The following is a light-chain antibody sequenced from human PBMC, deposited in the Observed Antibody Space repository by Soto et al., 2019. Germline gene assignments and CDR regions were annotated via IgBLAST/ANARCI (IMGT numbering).Light chain of an antibody. J-gene: IGKJ4*01. CDR2: AAS. CDR1: QGIANF. Sequence: DIQMTQSPSAISASVGDRVTITCRASQGIANFLASFQQKPGTVPKRLIYAASTLQSGVPSRFSGSGSGTEFTLTISSLQPEDFATYYCLQYNGFPFTFGGGTKVEIK. V-gene: IGKV1-17*03. CDR3: LQYNGFPFT.